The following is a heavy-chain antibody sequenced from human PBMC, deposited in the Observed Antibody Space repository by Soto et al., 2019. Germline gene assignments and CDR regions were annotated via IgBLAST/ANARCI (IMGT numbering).Heavy chain of an antibody. Sequence: EVQLLESGGGLVQPGGSLRLSCVASGHTFHSYAMSWVRQAPGKGLEWVSGISGSGGSTYYADSVRGRFTISRDDSKNTLYLQRNSLRAEDTAVYYCAKVSNGIGLVPAALNWGQGTLVTVSS. J-gene: IGHJ4*02. CDR1: GHTFHSYA. CDR3: AKVSNGIGLVPAALN. D-gene: IGHD2-2*01. V-gene: IGHV3-23*01. CDR2: ISGSGGST.